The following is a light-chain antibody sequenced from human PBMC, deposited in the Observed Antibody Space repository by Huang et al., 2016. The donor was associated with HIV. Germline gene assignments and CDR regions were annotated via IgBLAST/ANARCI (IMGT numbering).Light chain of an antibody. CDR2: AAS. CDR1: QNINSN. Sequence: EIVMTQSPATLSVFPGDRATLSCRASQNINSNLAWYQQRPGQAPRLLIYAASTRATGVHARFSGSVSGTDFTLTINSLQSEDFAVYYCQQYNKWPLSFGGGTKVEI. V-gene: IGKV3-15*01. CDR3: QQYNKWPLS. J-gene: IGKJ4*01.